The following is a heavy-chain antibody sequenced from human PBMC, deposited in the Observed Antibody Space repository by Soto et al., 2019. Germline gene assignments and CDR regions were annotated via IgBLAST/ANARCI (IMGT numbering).Heavy chain of an antibody. J-gene: IGHJ6*02. V-gene: IGHV3-53*01. CDR2: IYSGGST. D-gene: IGHD3-22*01. Sequence: GGSLRLSCAASGFTVSSNYMSWVRQAPGKGLEWVSVIYSGGSTYYADSVKGRFTISRDNSKNTLYLQMNSLRAEDTAVYYCARESRYYYDSSGYPDYGMDVWGQGTTVTVSS. CDR3: ARESRYYYDSSGYPDYGMDV. CDR1: GFTVSSNY.